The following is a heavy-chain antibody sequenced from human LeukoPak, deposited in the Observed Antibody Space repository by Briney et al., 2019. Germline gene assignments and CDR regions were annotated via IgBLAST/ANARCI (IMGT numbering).Heavy chain of an antibody. CDR2: ISGSGANT. Sequence: GGSLRLSCAASGFTFSSYAMNWVRQAPGKGLEWVSAISGSGANTYYADSLKGRFTISRDNSKNTLYLQMNSLRAEDTAVYYCARSPIAAAGTAFDSWGQGTLVTVSS. D-gene: IGHD6-13*01. CDR1: GFTFSSYA. V-gene: IGHV3-23*01. J-gene: IGHJ4*02. CDR3: ARSPIAAAGTAFDS.